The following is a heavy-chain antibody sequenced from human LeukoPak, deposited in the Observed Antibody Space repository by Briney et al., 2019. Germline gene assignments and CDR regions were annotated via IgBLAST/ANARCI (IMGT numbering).Heavy chain of an antibody. V-gene: IGHV3-7*01. J-gene: IGHJ4*02. CDR1: GFSFSRYW. CDR3: ARDAKWELRTDFDY. D-gene: IGHD1-26*01. Sequence: GGSLRPSCADSGFSFSRYWMSWVRQAPGKRLEWVANIKEDGSEKYYVDSVKGRFTISRDNAKNSLYLQMNSLRAEDTAVYYCARDAKWELRTDFDYWGQGTLVTVPT. CDR2: IKEDGSEK.